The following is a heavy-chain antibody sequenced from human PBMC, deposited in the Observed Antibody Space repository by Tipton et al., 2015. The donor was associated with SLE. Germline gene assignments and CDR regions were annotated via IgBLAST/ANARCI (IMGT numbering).Heavy chain of an antibody. CDR2: IYYSGST. CDR3: AKEMATSLPDY. CDR1: GGSISSYY. Sequence: LRLSCTVSGGSISSYYWSWIRQPPGKGLEWIGYIYYSGSTNYNPSLKSRVTISVDTSKNQFSLKLSSVTAADTAVYYCAKEMATSLPDYWGQGTLVTVSS. D-gene: IGHD5-24*01. J-gene: IGHJ4*02. V-gene: IGHV4-59*12.